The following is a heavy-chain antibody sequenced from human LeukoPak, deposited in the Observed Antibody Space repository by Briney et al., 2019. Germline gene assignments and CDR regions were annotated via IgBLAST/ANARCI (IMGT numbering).Heavy chain of an antibody. D-gene: IGHD1-7*01. CDR1: GFTFSFYN. Sequence: GGSLRLSCTASGFTFSFYNMNWVRQTPGKGLEWLSYISGSSGTIYYADSVKGRFTISRDNAKNSLDLQMNSLRDEDTALYYCARVANSNYYFDCWGQGTLVTVSS. CDR3: ARVANSNYYFDC. CDR2: ISGSSGTI. V-gene: IGHV3-48*02. J-gene: IGHJ4*02.